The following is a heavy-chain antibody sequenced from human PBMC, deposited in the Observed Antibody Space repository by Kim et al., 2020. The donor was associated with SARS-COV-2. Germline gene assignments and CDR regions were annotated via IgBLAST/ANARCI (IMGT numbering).Heavy chain of an antibody. D-gene: IGHD2-15*01. CDR1: GFTFSSYS. CDR2: ISSSGGYI. V-gene: IGHV3-21*01. CDR3: ARDELVVWAAYVYFDY. J-gene: IGHJ4*02. Sequence: GGSLRLSCAGSGFTFSSYSMSWVRQAPGKGLEWVSSISSSGGYIYYADSMKGRFTISRDNDKNSLYLQINSLRAEDTAVYYCARDELVVWAAYVYFDYWGEGSLVSVSP.